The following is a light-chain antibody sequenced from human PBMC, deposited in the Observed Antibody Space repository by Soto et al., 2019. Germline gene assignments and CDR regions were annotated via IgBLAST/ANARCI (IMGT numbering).Light chain of an antibody. V-gene: IGKV1-9*01. CDR2: SAS. Sequence: DIQLTQSPAFLSASVGDKVTITCRASQGISTFLAWYQQKPGKAPNLLIYSASTLQSGVPSRFSGSGSGTEFTLTISSLQPEDFATYFCQQLDSYPVTCGGGTKVEMK. CDR3: QQLDSYPVT. J-gene: IGKJ4*01. CDR1: QGISTF.